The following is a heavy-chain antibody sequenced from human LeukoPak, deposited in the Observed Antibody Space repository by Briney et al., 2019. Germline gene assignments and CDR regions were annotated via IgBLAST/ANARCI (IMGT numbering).Heavy chain of an antibody. V-gene: IGHV3-48*02. CDR1: GFTFSSYS. Sequence: GGSLRLCCAASGFTFSSYSMNWVRQAPGKGLEWVSYITSSSSTIYYADSVKGRFTISRDNAKNSLCLQMNSLRDEDTAVYYCARVRYSSGWYVDYWGQGTLVTVSS. J-gene: IGHJ4*02. CDR2: ITSSSSTI. CDR3: ARVRYSSGWYVDY. D-gene: IGHD6-19*01.